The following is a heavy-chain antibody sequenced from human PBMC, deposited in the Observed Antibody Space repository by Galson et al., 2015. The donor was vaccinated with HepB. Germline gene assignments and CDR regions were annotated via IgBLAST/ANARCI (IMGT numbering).Heavy chain of an antibody. J-gene: IGHJ4*02. Sequence: ETLSLTCTVSGGSISSHYWSWIRQPPGKGLEWIGYIYYSGSTNYNPSLKSRVTISVDTSKNQFSLKLSSVTAADTAVYYCARERAYDYVWGSYRYFDYWGQGTLVTVSS. CDR1: GGSISSHY. V-gene: IGHV4-59*11. CDR2: IYYSGST. D-gene: IGHD3-16*02. CDR3: ARERAYDYVWGSYRYFDY.